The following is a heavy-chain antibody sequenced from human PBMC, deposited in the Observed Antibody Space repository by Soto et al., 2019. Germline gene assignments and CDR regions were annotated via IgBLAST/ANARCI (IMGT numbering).Heavy chain of an antibody. CDR2: ISTYTGNT. CDR1: GYTFSSYG. J-gene: IGHJ3*02. V-gene: IGHV1-18*04. D-gene: IGHD7-27*01. CDR3: VTSLGKHDAFDI. Sequence: ASVKVSCKSSGYTFSSYGVSWVRQAPGQGLEWLGWISTYTGNTKHAQKFQDRVTLTTEASTSTAYMELRSLRSDDTAVYYCVTSLGKHDAFDIWGQGTMVTVSS.